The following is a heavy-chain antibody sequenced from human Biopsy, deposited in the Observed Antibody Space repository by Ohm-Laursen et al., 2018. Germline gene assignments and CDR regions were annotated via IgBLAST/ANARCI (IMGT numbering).Heavy chain of an antibody. J-gene: IGHJ4*02. CDR2: IIPIPNVA. CDR1: GDSFTSYA. Sequence: SSVKVSCKASGDSFTSYAIGWVRQAPGQGLEWMGGIIPIPNVATYAQKFQGRITITADESTSTAYMELSSLTSDDTAVYFCVLASFDYWGQGTLVTVSS. CDR3: VLASFDY. V-gene: IGHV1-69*01.